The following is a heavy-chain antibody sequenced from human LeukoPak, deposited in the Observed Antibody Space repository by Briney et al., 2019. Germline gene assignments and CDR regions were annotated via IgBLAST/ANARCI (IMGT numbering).Heavy chain of an antibody. Sequence: SVKVSCKASGYTFTGYYMHWVRQAPGQGLEWMGWINPNSGGTNYAQKFQGRVTMTRDTSISTAYMELSRLRSDDTAVYYCARDHCSSTSCYTGRGPDYWGQGTLDTVSS. CDR2: INPNSGGT. CDR3: ARDHCSSTSCYTGRGPDY. V-gene: IGHV1-2*02. D-gene: IGHD2-2*02. CDR1: GYTFTGYY. J-gene: IGHJ4*02.